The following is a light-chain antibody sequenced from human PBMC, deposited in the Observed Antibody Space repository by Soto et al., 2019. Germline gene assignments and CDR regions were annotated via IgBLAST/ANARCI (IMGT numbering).Light chain of an antibody. J-gene: IGKJ4*01. CDR3: QEYNTYSLT. CDR1: QIISDW. Sequence: DIQMTHYTSTRYASVGDRVTINILARQIISDWLAWYQQKPGKAPKLLIYKASTLESGVPSRFSGSGSGTEFTLTISSLQPDDFATYYCQEYNTYSLTFGGGTKVDI. CDR2: KAS. V-gene: IGKV1-5*03.